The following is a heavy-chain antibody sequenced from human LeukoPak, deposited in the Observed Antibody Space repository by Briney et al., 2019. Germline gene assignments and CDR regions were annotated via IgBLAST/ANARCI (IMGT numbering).Heavy chain of an antibody. Sequence: SETLSLTCTVSGCSITSGGYYWSWIPQHPGKGLEWTRYIYYSGSTYYNPSLKSRVTISVDTSKNQFSLKLSSVTAADTAVYYCARYYDSSGYCGYFDYWGQGTLVTVSS. V-gene: IGHV4-31*03. CDR1: GCSITSGGYY. J-gene: IGHJ4*02. CDR2: IYYSGST. D-gene: IGHD3-22*01. CDR3: ARYYDSSGYCGYFDY.